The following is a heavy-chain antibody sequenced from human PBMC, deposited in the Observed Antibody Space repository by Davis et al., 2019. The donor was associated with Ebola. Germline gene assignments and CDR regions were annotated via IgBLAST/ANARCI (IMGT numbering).Heavy chain of an antibody. D-gene: IGHD6-19*01. CDR3: AITGYSSGWYYFDY. CDR1: GFTFSSYG. J-gene: IGHJ4*02. Sequence: GGSLRLSCAASGFTFSSYGMHWVRQAPGKGLEWVAFIRYDGSNKYYADSVKGRFTISRDNSKNTLYLQMNSLRAEDTAVYYCAITGYSSGWYYFDYWGQGTLVTVSS. CDR2: IRYDGSNK. V-gene: IGHV3-30*02.